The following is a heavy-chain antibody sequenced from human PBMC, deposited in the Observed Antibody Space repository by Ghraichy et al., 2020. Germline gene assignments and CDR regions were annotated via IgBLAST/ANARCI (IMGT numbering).Heavy chain of an antibody. CDR2: ISGSGGST. V-gene: IGHV3-23*01. CDR3: AQDPASVYASSYYFDY. CDR1: GFTFSSYA. Sequence: GGSLRLSCAASGFTFSSYAMTWVRQAPGKGLEWVSAISGSGGSTYYADSVKGRFTISRDNPKNTLYLQMNSLRAEDTAVYYCAQDPASVYASSYYFDYWGQGALVTVAS. J-gene: IGHJ4*02. D-gene: IGHD2-8*01.